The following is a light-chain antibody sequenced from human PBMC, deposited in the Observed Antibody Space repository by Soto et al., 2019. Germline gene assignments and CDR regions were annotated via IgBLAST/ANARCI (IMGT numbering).Light chain of an antibody. V-gene: IGLV1-40*01. CDR1: SSNIGAGYD. J-gene: IGLJ3*02. Sequence: QSVLTQPPSVSGVPGQRVTICCTGSSSNIGAGYDVHWYQQLPGTAPKLLIYGNSNRPSGVPDRFSGSKSGTSASLAITGLQAEDEADYYCQSYDSSLSGWVFGVGTKLTVL. CDR3: QSYDSSLSGWV. CDR2: GNS.